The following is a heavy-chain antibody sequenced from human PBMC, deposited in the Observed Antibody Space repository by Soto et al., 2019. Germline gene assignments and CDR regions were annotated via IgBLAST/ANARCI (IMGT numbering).Heavy chain of an antibody. CDR1: GFTFSSYW. CDR2: IKQDGSEK. J-gene: IGHJ4*02. CDR3: ARDRYYYDSSGYSYFDY. D-gene: IGHD3-22*01. V-gene: IGHV3-7*03. Sequence: GGSLRLSCAASGFTFSSYWMSWVRQAPGKGLEWVANIKQDGSEKYYVDSVKGRFTISRDNAKNSLYLQMNSLRAEDTAVYYCARDRYYYDSSGYSYFDYWGQGTLVTV.